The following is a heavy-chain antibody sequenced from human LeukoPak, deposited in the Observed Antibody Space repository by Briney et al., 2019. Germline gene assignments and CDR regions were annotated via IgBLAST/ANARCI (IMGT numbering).Heavy chain of an antibody. CDR2: ISGSGGST. D-gene: IGHD3-9*01. CDR1: GFTFSSYA. Sequence: SGGSLRLSCAASGFTFSSYAMSWVRQAPGKGLEWVSAISGSGGSTYYADSVKGRFTISRDNSKNTLYLQMNSLRAEDTAVYYCAKVEKLRYFDWLAAYYFDYWGQGTLVTVSS. J-gene: IGHJ4*02. CDR3: AKVEKLRYFDWLAAYYFDY. V-gene: IGHV3-23*01.